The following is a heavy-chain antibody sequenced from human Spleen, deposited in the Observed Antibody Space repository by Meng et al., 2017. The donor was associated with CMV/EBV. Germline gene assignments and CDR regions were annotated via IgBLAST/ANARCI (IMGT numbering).Heavy chain of an antibody. CDR1: GFIFSSYS. CDR2: ISSSGSYI. Sequence: GESLKISCAASGFIFSSYSINWVRQAPGQGLEWVASISSSGSYINYADSVKGRFTVSRDSAQNSLYLQMKSLRGEDTAVYYCARDDGSTWVIRYWGQGTLVTVSS. CDR3: ARDDGSTWVIRY. J-gene: IGHJ1*01. D-gene: IGHD6-13*01. V-gene: IGHV3-21*01.